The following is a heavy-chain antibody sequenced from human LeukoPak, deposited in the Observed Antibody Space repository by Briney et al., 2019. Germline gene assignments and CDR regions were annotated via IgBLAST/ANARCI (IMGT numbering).Heavy chain of an antibody. J-gene: IGHJ4*02. D-gene: IGHD4/OR15-4a*01. CDR3: ARRAGAYSHPYDY. CDR1: GFTFSSYT. V-gene: IGHV3-21*04. CDR2: ISSSGSHI. Sequence: GGSLRLSCAASGFTFSSYTMNWVRQAPGKGLEWVSSISSSGSHINYADSVKGRITISRDNAKNSLYLQMSSLRAEDTAVYYCARRAGAYSHPYDYWGQGTLVTVSS.